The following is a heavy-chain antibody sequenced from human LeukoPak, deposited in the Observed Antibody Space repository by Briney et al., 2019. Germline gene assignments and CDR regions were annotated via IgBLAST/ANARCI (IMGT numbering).Heavy chain of an antibody. CDR1: GFTFSSYS. J-gene: IGHJ3*02. CDR2: ISSSSSTI. D-gene: IGHD6-13*01. V-gene: IGHV3-48*01. CDR3: ARDPLAAASDVFDI. Sequence: GGSLRLSCAASGFTFSSYSMNWVRQAPGKGLEWVSYISSSSSTIYYADSVKGRFTISRDNAKNSLYLQMNSLRAEDTAVYYCARDPLAAASDVFDIWGQGTMVTVSS.